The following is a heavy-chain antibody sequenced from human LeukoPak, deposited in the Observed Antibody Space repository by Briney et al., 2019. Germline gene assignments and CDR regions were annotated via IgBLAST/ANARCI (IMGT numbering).Heavy chain of an antibody. CDR2: IYSGGGT. Sequence: GGSLRLSCAASGFAVSSNYMSWGRQAPGKGLEWGSGIYSGGGTYYANSVKGRFTISRDNSKNTLYLQMNSLRAEDTAVYYCARGGRYYESSCYYHDAFDIWGQGTMVTVSS. CDR1: GFAVSSNY. CDR3: ARGGRYYESSCYYHDAFDI. J-gene: IGHJ3*02. D-gene: IGHD3-22*01. V-gene: IGHV3-53*01.